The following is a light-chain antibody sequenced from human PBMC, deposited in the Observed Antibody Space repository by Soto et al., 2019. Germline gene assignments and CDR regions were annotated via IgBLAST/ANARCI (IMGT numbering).Light chain of an antibody. CDR2: DAS. Sequence: EIVLTQSPATLSLSPGERATLSCRASQDISIYLAWYQQRPGQAPRLLIYDASNRATGIPARFSGSGSGTDFILTISSLEPEDFAIYYCQHRRTWPLTCGGGTKVEIK. V-gene: IGKV3-11*01. CDR1: QDISIY. CDR3: QHRRTWPLT. J-gene: IGKJ4*01.